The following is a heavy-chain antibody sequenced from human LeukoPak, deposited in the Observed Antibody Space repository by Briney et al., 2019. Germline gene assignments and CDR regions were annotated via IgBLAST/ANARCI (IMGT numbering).Heavy chain of an antibody. CDR1: GFSLSTSGMC. CDR2: IDWEDDK. CDR3: ARDYYDSNGYFAPDY. Sequence: SGPALVKPTQTLILTCTFSGFSLSTSGMCVSWIRQPPGKALEWLARIDWEDDKYYSTSLKTRLTISKDTSKNQVVLTMTNVDPVDTATYYCARDYYDSNGYFAPDYWGQGTLVTVSS. D-gene: IGHD3-22*01. V-gene: IGHV2-70*11. J-gene: IGHJ4*02.